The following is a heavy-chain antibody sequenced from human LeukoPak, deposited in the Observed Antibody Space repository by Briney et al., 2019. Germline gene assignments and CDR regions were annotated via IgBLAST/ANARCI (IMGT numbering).Heavy chain of an antibody. CDR2: ISYDGSNK. V-gene: IGHV3-30*18. D-gene: IGHD2-2*01. CDR1: GFTFSSYG. CDR3: AKGSYQLRGDY. Sequence: PGGSLRLSCAASGFTFSSYGMHWVRQAPGKGPEWVAVISYDGSNKYYADSVKGRITISRDNSKNTLYLQMNSLRAEDTAVYYCAKGSYQLRGDYWGQGTLVTVSS. J-gene: IGHJ4*02.